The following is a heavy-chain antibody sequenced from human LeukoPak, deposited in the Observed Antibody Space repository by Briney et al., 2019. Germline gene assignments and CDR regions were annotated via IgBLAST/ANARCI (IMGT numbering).Heavy chain of an antibody. V-gene: IGHV4-30-4*01. D-gene: IGHD5-18*01. CDR1: GGSISSGDYY. J-gene: IGHJ4*02. CDR3: ARGGYSYGHFDY. CDR2: IYYSGST. Sequence: SETLSLTCTVSGGSISSGDYYWSWLRQPPGKDLEWIGYIYYSGSTYYNPSLKSRVTISVDTSKNQFSLKLSSVTAADTAVYYCARGGYSYGHFDYWGQGTLVTVSS.